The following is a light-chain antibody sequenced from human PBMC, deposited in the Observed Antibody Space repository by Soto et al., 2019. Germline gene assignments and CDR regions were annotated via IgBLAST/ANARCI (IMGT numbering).Light chain of an antibody. Sequence: DIQLTQSPSILSASVGDRVTITCRASQSISSWLAWYQQEPGKAPKLLIHKASSLQSGVPSRFSGSGSGTDFTLTISSLHPDDFATYYCQQYNSYRAFGQGTKVDIK. J-gene: IGKJ1*01. CDR3: QQYNSYRA. V-gene: IGKV1-5*03. CDR2: KAS. CDR1: QSISSW.